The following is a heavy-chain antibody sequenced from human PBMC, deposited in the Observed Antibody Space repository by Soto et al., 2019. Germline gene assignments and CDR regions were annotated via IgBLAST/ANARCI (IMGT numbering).Heavy chain of an antibody. CDR2: ISYDGSNK. J-gene: IGHJ4*02. Sequence: QVQLVQSGAEVKKPGASVKVSCKASGYTFTSYYMHWVRQAPGQGLEWVAVISYDGSNKYYADSVKGRFTISRDNSKNTLYLQMNSLRAEDTAVYYCAKAHRGGNDYWGQGTLVTVSS. V-gene: IGHV3-30*16. CDR3: AKAHRGGNDY. D-gene: IGHD3-10*01. CDR1: GYTFTSYY.